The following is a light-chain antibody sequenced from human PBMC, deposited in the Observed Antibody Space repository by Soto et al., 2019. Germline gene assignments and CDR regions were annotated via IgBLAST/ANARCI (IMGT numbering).Light chain of an antibody. CDR3: QQYGRSPLMYP. J-gene: IGKJ2*01. V-gene: IGKV3-20*01. CDR2: GAS. CDR1: QSITSTF. Sequence: EIVLTQSPGTLSLSPGERATLSCRASQSITSTFLAWYQQNPGQAPRLLIYGASSRATGIPDRFSGSGSERDFTLTISRLELEDFAVYFCQQYGRSPLMYPFGQGTKLEIK.